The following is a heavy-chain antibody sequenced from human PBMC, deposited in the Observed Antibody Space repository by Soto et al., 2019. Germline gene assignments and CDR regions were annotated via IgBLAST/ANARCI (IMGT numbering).Heavy chain of an antibody. CDR3: ATQRSGRLDY. V-gene: IGHV3-23*01. D-gene: IGHD1-26*01. Sequence: GGSLRLSCAASGFTFSSYAMSWVRQAPGKGLEWVSTISGSGGGTFYADSVRGRFTVSRDNSKSTLWLQMNSLRAEDTAVYYCATQRSGRLDYWGQETLVTVSS. CDR2: ISGSGGGT. CDR1: GFTFSSYA. J-gene: IGHJ4*02.